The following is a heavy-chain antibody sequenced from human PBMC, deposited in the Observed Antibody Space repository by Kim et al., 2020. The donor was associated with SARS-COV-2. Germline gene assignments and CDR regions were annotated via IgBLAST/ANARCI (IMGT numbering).Heavy chain of an antibody. V-gene: IGHV1-2*02. J-gene: IGHJ6*02. Sequence: ASVKVSCKASGYTFTGYYIHWVRQAPGQGLEWMGWINPNSGGTNYAQKFQGRVTMTGDTSISTAYMEVSRLRSDDTAVYYCARDRIAATGYGMDVWGQGTTVTVSS. D-gene: IGHD6-13*01. CDR3: ARDRIAATGYGMDV. CDR1: GYTFTGYY. CDR2: INPNSGGT.